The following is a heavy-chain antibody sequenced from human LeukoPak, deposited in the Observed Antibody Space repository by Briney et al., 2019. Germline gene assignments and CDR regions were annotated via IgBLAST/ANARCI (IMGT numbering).Heavy chain of an antibody. CDR1: GFTFSSYS. Sequence: SGGSLRLSCAASGFTFSSYSMNWVRQAPGKGLEWVSYISSSSSTIYYADSVKGRFTISRDNAKSSLYLEMNSLRAEDTAMYYCARGFYTPDYWGQGTLVTASS. CDR3: ARGFYTPDY. V-gene: IGHV3-48*01. CDR2: ISSSSSTI. J-gene: IGHJ4*02.